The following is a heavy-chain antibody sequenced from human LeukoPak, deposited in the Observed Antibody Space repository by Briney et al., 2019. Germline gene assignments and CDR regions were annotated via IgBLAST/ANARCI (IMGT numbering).Heavy chain of an antibody. J-gene: IGHJ3*02. Sequence: ASVKVSCKASGYTFTSYGISWVRQAPGQGLEWMGWISAYNGNTNYAQKLQGRVTMTTDTSTSTAYMELRGLRSDDTAVYYCARVGDMVRGVIITDAFDIWGQGTMVTVSS. D-gene: IGHD3-10*01. V-gene: IGHV1-18*01. CDR3: ARVGDMVRGVIITDAFDI. CDR2: ISAYNGNT. CDR1: GYTFTSYG.